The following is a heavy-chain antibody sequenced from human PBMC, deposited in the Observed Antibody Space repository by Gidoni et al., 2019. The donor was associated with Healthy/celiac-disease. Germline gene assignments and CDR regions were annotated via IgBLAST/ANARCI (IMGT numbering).Heavy chain of an antibody. CDR1: GDSVSSNSAA. D-gene: IGHD6-19*01. Sequence: QVQLQQSGPGLVKPSQTLSLTCAIPGDSVSSNSAAWNWIRQSPSRGLQWLGRTYYRSKWYNDYAVSVKSRITINPDTSKNQFSLQLNSVTPEDTAVYYCARVWDVAYSSGWYWFDPWGQGTLVTVSS. V-gene: IGHV6-1*01. CDR3: ARVWDVAYSSGWYWFDP. J-gene: IGHJ5*02. CDR2: TYYRSKWYN.